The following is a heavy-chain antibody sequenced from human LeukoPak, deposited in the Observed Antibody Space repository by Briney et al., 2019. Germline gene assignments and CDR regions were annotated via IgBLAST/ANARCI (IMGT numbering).Heavy chain of an antibody. J-gene: IGHJ1*01. CDR1: GYSFTSYW. D-gene: IGHD2-8*01. V-gene: IGHV5-51*01. CDR3: ARPGPTNDRNPYFQH. CDR2: IYPGDSDT. Sequence: GESLKISCKGSGYSFTSYWIGWVRRMPGKGLEWMGIIYPGDSDTRYSPSFQGQVTISADKSISTAYLQWSSLKASDTAMYYCARPGPTNDRNPYFQHWGQGTLVTVSS.